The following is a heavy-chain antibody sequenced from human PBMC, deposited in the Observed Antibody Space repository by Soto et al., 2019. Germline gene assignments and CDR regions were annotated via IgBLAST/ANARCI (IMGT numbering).Heavy chain of an antibody. CDR2: IIPIFGTA. Sequence: SVKVSCKASGGTFSSYAISWVRQAPGQGLEWMGGIIPIFGTANYAQKFQGRVTITADESTSTAYMELSSLRSEDTAVYYCASSSRITMIVVVIHDAFDIWGQGTMVTVSS. J-gene: IGHJ3*02. V-gene: IGHV1-69*13. D-gene: IGHD3-22*01. CDR1: GGTFSSYA. CDR3: ASSSRITMIVVVIHDAFDI.